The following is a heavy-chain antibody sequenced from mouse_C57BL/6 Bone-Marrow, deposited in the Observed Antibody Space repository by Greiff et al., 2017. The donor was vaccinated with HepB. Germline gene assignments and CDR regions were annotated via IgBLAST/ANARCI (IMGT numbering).Heavy chain of an antibody. CDR3: ARSFYYDLLDY. CDR1: GYSFTGYY. Sequence: VRLQQSGPELVKPGASVKISCKASGYSFTGYYMNWVKQSPEKSLEWIGEINPSTGGTTYNQKFKAKATLTVDKSSSTAYMQLKSLTSEDSAVYYCARSFYYDLLDYWGQGTTLTVSS. D-gene: IGHD2-4*01. V-gene: IGHV1-42*01. CDR2: INPSTGGT. J-gene: IGHJ2*01.